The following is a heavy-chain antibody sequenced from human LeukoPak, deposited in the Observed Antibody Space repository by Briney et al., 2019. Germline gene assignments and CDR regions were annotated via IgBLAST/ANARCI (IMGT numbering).Heavy chain of an antibody. CDR3: ARGDYYDSTDYSYYFDA. V-gene: IGHV3-30*04. Sequence: PGGSLRLSCAASGFTSSTYTMHWVRQAPGKGLEWVAVMSNDGSHKFYTDSVKGRFTISRDNSKNTLYLQMNSLRAEDTALYYCARGDYYDSTDYSYYFDAWGQGTLVTVSS. CDR2: MSNDGSHK. CDR1: GFTSSTYT. J-gene: IGHJ4*02. D-gene: IGHD3-22*01.